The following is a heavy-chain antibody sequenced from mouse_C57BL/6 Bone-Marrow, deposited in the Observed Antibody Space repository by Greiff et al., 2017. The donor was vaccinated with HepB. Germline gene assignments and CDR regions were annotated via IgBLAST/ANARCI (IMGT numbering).Heavy chain of an antibody. CDR2: INSDGGRT. CDR1: EYEFPSHD. V-gene: IGHV5-2*01. CDR3: ARHTYRSSYPSYWYFAV. Sequence: EVQLVESGGGLVQPGESLKLSCESNEYEFPSHDMSWVRKTPEKRLELVAAINSDGGRTYYTDTMERRIIISRDNTKKTLYLQMSSLRSEDTALYYCARHTYRSSYPSYWYFAVWGTGTTVTVSA. D-gene: IGHD1-1*01. J-gene: IGHJ1*03.